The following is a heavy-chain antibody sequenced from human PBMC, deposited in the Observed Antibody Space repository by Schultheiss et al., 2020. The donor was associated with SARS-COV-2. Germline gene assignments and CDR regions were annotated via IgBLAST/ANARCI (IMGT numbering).Heavy chain of an antibody. CDR3: ARGYSYGGYYYYGMDV. Sequence: ASVKVSCKASGYTFTSYGISWVRQAPGQGLEWMGWISAYNGNTNYAQKLQGRVTMTRNTSISTAYMELSRLRSDDTAVYYCARGYSYGGYYYYGMDVWGQGTTVTVSS. J-gene: IGHJ6*02. D-gene: IGHD5-18*01. CDR2: ISAYNGNT. V-gene: IGHV1-18*01. CDR1: GYTFTSYG.